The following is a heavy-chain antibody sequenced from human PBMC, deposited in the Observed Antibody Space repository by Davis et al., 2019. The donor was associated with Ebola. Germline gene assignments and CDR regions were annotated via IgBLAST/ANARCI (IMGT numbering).Heavy chain of an antibody. CDR1: GGSIRSSSYY. V-gene: IGHV4-39*01. CDR3: ARHRRGRYYDILTGPRAAFDI. CDR2: IYYSGST. J-gene: IGHJ3*02. Sequence: MPSETLSLTCTVPGGSIRSSSYYWGWIRQPPGKGLEWIGSIYYSGSTYYNPSLKSRVTISVDTSKNQFSLKLSSVTAADTAVYYCARHRRGRYYDILTGPRAAFDIWGQGTMVTVSS. D-gene: IGHD3-9*01.